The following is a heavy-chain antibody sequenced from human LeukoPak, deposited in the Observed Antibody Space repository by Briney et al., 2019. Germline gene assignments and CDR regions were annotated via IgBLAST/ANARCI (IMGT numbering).Heavy chain of an antibody. D-gene: IGHD3-22*01. V-gene: IGHV1-69*13. Sequence: SVKVSCKASGVTFSNYAISWVRQAPGQGLEWMGGIIPIFGTANYAQKFQGRVTITADESTSTAYMELSSLRSEDTAVYYCARDYYDSSGYHSNWFDPWGQGTLVTVSS. CDR1: GVTFSNYA. CDR3: ARDYYDSSGYHSNWFDP. CDR2: IIPIFGTA. J-gene: IGHJ5*02.